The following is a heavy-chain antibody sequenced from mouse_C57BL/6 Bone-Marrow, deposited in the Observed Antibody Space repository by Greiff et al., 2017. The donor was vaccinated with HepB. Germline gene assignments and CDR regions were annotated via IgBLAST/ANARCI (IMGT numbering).Heavy chain of an antibody. V-gene: IGHV1-15*01. CDR2: IDPETGGT. CDR1: GYTFTDYE. CDR3: TRKDYGSSLFDY. D-gene: IGHD1-1*01. J-gene: IGHJ2*01. Sequence: QLQQSGAELVRPGASVTLSCKASGYTFTDYEMHWVKQTPVHGLEWIGAIDPETGGTAYNQKFKGKAILTADKSSSTAYMELRSLTSEDSAVYYCTRKDYGSSLFDYWGQGTTLTVSS.